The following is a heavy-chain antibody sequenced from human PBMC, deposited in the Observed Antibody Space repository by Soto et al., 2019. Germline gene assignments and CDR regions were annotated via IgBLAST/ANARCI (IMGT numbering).Heavy chain of an antibody. CDR3: ARGPFCGNDCYFDV. V-gene: IGHV4-4*07. J-gene: IGHJ4*02. Sequence: VLLQEPGPRLVKPSETLSLTCTVAGGSISGFYWRCVRQPAGKGLEWIGRIYSSGATKYNPSLRNRVTMSVDTSTDQYSLNLDSMTAADKYVYFCARGPFCGNDCYFDVWGQGPQVTVSS. CDR1: GGSISGFY. D-gene: IGHD2-21*02. CDR2: IYSSGAT.